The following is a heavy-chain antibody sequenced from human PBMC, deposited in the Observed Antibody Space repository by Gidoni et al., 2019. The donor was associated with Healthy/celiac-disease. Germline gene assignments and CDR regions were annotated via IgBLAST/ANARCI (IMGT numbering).Heavy chain of an antibody. Sequence: QVQLVQSGAEVKKPGASVKVSCKVSGYTLTALSMHWVRQAPGKGLEWMGGFDPEDGETIYAQKFQGRVTMTEDTSTDTAYMELSSLRSEDTAVYYCATIPNCSSTSCYENAFDIWGQGTMVTVSS. D-gene: IGHD2-2*01. J-gene: IGHJ3*02. CDR1: GYTLTALS. V-gene: IGHV1-24*01. CDR3: ATIPNCSSTSCYENAFDI. CDR2: FDPEDGET.